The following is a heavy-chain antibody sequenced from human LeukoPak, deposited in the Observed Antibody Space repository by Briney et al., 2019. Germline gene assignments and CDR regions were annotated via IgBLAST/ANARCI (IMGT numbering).Heavy chain of an antibody. CDR2: ISSSSSYI. V-gene: IGHV3-21*01. D-gene: IGHD4-11*01. J-gene: IGHJ6*03. CDR3: AREHDYRVYYYYYYMDV. CDR1: GFTFSSYS. Sequence: PGGSLRLSCAASGFTFSSYSMNWVRQAPGKGLEWVSSISSSSSYINYADSVKGRFTISRDNAKNSLYLQMNSLRAEDTAVYYCAREHDYRVYYYYYYMDVWGKGTTVTVSS.